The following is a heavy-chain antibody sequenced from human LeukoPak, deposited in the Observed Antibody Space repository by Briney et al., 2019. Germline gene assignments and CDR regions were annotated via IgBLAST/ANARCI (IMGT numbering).Heavy chain of an antibody. CDR2: IWYDGSNK. CDR3: ARSRSLVVIDEAFDY. Sequence: GGSLRLSCAASGFTFSSYGMHWVRQAPGKGLEWVAVIWYDGSNKYYADSVKGRFTISRDNSKNTLYLQMNSLRAEDTAVYYCARSRSLVVIDEAFDYWGQGTLVTVSS. J-gene: IGHJ4*02. D-gene: IGHD3-22*01. CDR1: GFTFSSYG. V-gene: IGHV3-33*01.